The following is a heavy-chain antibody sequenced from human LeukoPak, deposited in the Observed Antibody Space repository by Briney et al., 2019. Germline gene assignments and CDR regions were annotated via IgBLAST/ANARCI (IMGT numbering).Heavy chain of an antibody. CDR1: GFTFSRYC. V-gene: IGHV3-7*01. CDR3: ARGEESRIQLLAHNYYYYGMDV. Sequence: GGSLRLSCAASGFTFSRYCLSWVRQAPGEGLEGVSNIKEDGSEKYYMDSVKGRFTISRDNAKNSLYLQMNSLRAEDTAVYYCARGEESRIQLLAHNYYYYGMDVWGQGNTVTVSS. CDR2: IKEDGSEK. D-gene: IGHD5-18*01. J-gene: IGHJ6*02.